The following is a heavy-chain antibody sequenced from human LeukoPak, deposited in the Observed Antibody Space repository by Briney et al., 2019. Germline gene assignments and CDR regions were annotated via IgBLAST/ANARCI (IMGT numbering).Heavy chain of an antibody. CDR3: ARRRYYDSSGYYHNWFDP. Sequence: ASVTVSCTASGYTFTIYGISWVRQAPRQGREWMGWISAYNGNTHYAHKLQGRVTMTTGPSTSTAYLELRILRSDDTAVYYCARRRYYDSSGYYHNWFDPWGQGTLGTVSS. J-gene: IGHJ5*02. CDR2: ISAYNGNT. V-gene: IGHV1-18*01. D-gene: IGHD3-22*01. CDR1: GYTFTIYG.